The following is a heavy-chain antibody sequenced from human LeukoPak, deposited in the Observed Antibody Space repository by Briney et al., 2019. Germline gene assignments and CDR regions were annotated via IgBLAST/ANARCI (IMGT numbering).Heavy chain of an antibody. CDR1: GYNFTDYW. V-gene: IGHV5-10-1*01. J-gene: IGHJ4*02. CDR2: IDPSDSYN. Sequence: GESLKISCKGSGYNFTDYWISWVRQMPGKGLEWMGTIDPSDSYNNYSPSFQGHVTISADKSISTAYLQWSSLKASDTAMYYCARAYSRSRFDYWGQGTLVTVSS. CDR3: ARAYSRSRFDY. D-gene: IGHD6-6*01.